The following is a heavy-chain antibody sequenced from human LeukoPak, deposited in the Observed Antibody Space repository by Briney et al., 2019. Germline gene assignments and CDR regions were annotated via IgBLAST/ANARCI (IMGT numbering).Heavy chain of an antibody. Sequence: PGGSLRLSCAGSGFTFRDYYMAWVRQAPGKGLEWLSHISSSGSITYYADSVKGRFTISRDNTKNSLFLQMNSLRAEDTAVYFCAIDSGYSTGWSQKRDTSHFDYWGQGTLVTVSS. CDR3: AIDSGYSTGWSQKRDTSHFDY. D-gene: IGHD6-19*01. CDR1: GFTFRDYY. CDR2: ISSSGSIT. V-gene: IGHV3-11*04. J-gene: IGHJ4*02.